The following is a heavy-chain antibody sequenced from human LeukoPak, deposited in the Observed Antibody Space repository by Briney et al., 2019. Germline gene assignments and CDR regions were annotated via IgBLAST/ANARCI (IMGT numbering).Heavy chain of an antibody. V-gene: IGHV1-18*01. CDR2: ISAYNGNT. D-gene: IGHD3-16*02. Sequence: GASVKVSCKASGYTFTSYGVSWVRQAPGQGLEWMGWISAYNGNTNYAQKLQGRVTMTTDTSTSTAYMELRSLRSDDTAVYYCARAAAAFPRQAVWGSYRYPDYWGQGTLVTVSS. J-gene: IGHJ4*02. CDR1: GYTFTSYG. CDR3: ARAAAAFPRQAVWGSYRYPDY.